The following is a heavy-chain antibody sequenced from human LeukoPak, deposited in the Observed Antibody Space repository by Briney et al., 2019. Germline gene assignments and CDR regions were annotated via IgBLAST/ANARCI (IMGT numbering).Heavy chain of an antibody. V-gene: IGHV4-39*01. CDR3: ARHGRMGTINPSY. D-gene: IGHD5-24*01. J-gene: IGHJ4*02. CDR2: MYYSGST. CDR1: GGPISNSSYY. Sequence: SETRSLTCTVSGGPISNSSYYWGWIRQPPGKGLEWIGRMYYSGSTYYNPSLKSRATISVATSKNQFSLKLSSVTAADTAVYYCARHGRMGTINPSYWGQGTLVTVSS.